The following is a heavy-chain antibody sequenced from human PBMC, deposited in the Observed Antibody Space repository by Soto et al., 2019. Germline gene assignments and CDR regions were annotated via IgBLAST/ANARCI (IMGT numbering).Heavy chain of an antibody. CDR1: GGSINNHY. D-gene: IGHD1-26*01. J-gene: IGHJ4*02. CDR2: IYYSGTT. CDR3: ARATWYCDD. Sequence: PSETLSLTCTVSGGSINNHYWSWIRQPPGKGLEWIGYIYYSGTTNYNPSLKGRVTISVDTSKNQFSLNLTSLTAADTATYYCARATWYCDDWGQGTLVTVSS. V-gene: IGHV4-59*11.